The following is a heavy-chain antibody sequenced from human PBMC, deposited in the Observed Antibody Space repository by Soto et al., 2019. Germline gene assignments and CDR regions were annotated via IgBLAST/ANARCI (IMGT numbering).Heavy chain of an antibody. CDR3: ARGDVVGATLAWFDP. V-gene: IGHV1-46*03. CDR2: INPSGGST. J-gene: IGHJ5*02. CDR1: GYTFTSYY. Sequence: QVQLVQSGAEVKKPGASVKVSCKASGYTFTSYYMHWVRQAPGQGLEWMGIINPSGGSTSYAQKFQGRVTMTRDTSTSRVYMELSSLRSEDTAVYYCARGDVVGATLAWFDPWGQGTLVTVSS. D-gene: IGHD1-26*01.